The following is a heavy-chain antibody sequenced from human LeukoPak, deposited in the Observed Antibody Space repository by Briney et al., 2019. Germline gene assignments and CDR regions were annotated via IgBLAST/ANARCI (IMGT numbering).Heavy chain of an antibody. CDR3: TSSRTYYDILTGQCGAWYFDL. J-gene: IGHJ2*01. Sequence: GGSLRLSCAASGFTFSGSAMHWVRQAAGKGLEGVGRIRSKANSYATAYAASGKGRFTISRDDSKNTAYVQMNSLKTEDTAVCYSTSSRTYYDILTGQCGAWYFDLWGRGTLVTVSS. V-gene: IGHV3-73*01. CDR2: IRSKANSYAT. CDR1: GFTFSGSA. D-gene: IGHD3-9*01.